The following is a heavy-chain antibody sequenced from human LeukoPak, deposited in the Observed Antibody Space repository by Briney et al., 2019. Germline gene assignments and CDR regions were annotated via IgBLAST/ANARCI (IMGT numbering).Heavy chain of an antibody. V-gene: IGHV1-18*01. J-gene: IGHJ4*02. CDR1: GYTFTSYG. CDR2: ISAYNGNT. Sequence: GASVKVSCKASGYTFTSYGISWVRQAPGQGLEWMGWISAYNGNTNYAQKLQGRVTMTTDTSTSTAYMELSSLRSEDTAVYYCATDRPSYYYDSSGYSYWGQGTLVTVSS. CDR3: ATDRPSYYYDSSGYSY. D-gene: IGHD3-22*01.